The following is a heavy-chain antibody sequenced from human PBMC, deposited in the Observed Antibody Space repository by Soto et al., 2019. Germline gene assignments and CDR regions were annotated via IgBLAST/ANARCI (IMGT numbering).Heavy chain of an antibody. CDR1: GGSISSGDYY. Sequence: SETLSLTCTVSGGSISSGDYYWSWIRQPPGKGLEWIGYIYYSGSTYYNPSLKSRVTISVDTSKNQFSLKLSSVTAADTAVYYCARSTSSGYDCDYWGQGXLVTVSS. CDR3: ARSTSSGYDCDY. V-gene: IGHV4-30-4*01. J-gene: IGHJ4*02. CDR2: IYYSGST. D-gene: IGHD5-12*01.